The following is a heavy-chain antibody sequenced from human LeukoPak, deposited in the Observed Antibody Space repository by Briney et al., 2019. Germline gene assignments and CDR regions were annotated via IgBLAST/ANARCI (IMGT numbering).Heavy chain of an antibody. CDR3: AGRTSWYYGFDV. V-gene: IGHV3-13*01. CDR2: IGTAGDT. J-gene: IGHJ6*02. D-gene: IGHD1-1*01. Sequence: GSLRLSCAASGFSFSRNDMHWVRQRTGKGLEWVSGIGTAGDTNYAGSVKGRFTISRETGKNSLYLQMRSLRAEDTAVYYCAGRTSWYYGFDVWGQGTTVTVSS. CDR1: GFSFSRND.